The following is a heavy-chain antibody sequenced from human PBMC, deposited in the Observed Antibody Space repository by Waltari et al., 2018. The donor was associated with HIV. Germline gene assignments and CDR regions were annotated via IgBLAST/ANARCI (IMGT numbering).Heavy chain of an antibody. V-gene: IGHV1-69*15. CDR3: ASRDGSGYRPYYFYAMDV. CDR1: GGASTNYV. Sequence: VQLLQPASDVKKPGSSVRVSCGTSGGASTNYVVNWVRQAPGEGLQWMGNISPMFGTTNYAQQFLGRVSITADESSNIVDMELNNLRSEDTAVYYCASRDGSGYRPYYFYAMDVWGRGTKVTVS. CDR2: ISPMFGTT. D-gene: IGHD3-22*01. J-gene: IGHJ6*02.